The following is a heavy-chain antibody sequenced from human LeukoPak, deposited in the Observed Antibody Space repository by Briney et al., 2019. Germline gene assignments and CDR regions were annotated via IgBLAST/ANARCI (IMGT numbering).Heavy chain of an antibody. CDR3: ARQLLKAGPIDY. D-gene: IGHD6-13*01. J-gene: IGHJ4*02. Sequence: PSETLSLTCTVSGGSISSYYWSWIRQPPGKGLEWIGYIYYSGSTNYNPSLKSRVTISVDTSKNQFSLKLSSVTAADTAVYYCARQLLKAGPIDYWGQGTLVTVSS. CDR1: GGSISSYY. V-gene: IGHV4-59*08. CDR2: IYYSGST.